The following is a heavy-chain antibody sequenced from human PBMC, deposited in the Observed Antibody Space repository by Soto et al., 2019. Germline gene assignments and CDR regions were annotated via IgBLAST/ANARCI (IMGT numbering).Heavy chain of an antibody. D-gene: IGHD3-10*01. CDR1: GFSFGSYW. J-gene: IGHJ4*02. CDR3: ARDRGWQTFDY. CDR2: INDGGSET. V-gene: IGHV3-7*03. Sequence: EVHLAESGGALVQPGGSLRLSCAASGFSFGSYWMSWVRQAPGKEPERVANINDGGSETYYMDSVKGRFIISRDNAKNSVHLQMNSLRAEDTAVYYCARDRGWQTFDYWGQGTLVTVSS.